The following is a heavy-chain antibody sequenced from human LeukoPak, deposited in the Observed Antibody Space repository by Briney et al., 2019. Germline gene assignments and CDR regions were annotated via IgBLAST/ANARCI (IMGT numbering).Heavy chain of an antibody. V-gene: IGHV1-18*01. Sequence: GSVKVSCKASGYTFTSYGISWVRQAPGQGLEWMGWISAYNGNTNYAQKLQGRATMTTDTSTSTAYMELRSLRSDDTAVYYCARDMAPGYSYCYLDWGQGTLVTVSS. CDR1: GYTFTSYG. D-gene: IGHD5-18*01. CDR2: ISAYNGNT. J-gene: IGHJ4*02. CDR3: ARDMAPGYSYCYLD.